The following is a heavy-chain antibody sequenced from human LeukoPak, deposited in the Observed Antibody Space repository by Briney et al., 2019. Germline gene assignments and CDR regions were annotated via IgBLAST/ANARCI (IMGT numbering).Heavy chain of an antibody. Sequence: GGSLRHSCAASGFTFSSYAMSWVRQAPGKGLEWVSAISGSGGSTYYADSVKGRFTTSRDNSKNTLYLQMNSLRAEDTAVYYCAKDPAGMVVGATSVYFDYWGQGTLVTVSS. CDR3: AKDPAGMVVGATSVYFDY. J-gene: IGHJ4*02. V-gene: IGHV3-23*01. CDR2: ISGSGGST. CDR1: GFTFSSYA. D-gene: IGHD1-26*01.